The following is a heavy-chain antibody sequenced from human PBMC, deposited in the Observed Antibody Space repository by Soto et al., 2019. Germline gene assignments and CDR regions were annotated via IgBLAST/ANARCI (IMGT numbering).Heavy chain of an antibody. V-gene: IGHV1-69*12. CDR2: IIPIFGTA. CDR1: GGTFSSYA. CDR3: AREGGSGNYRYYAMDV. Sequence: QVQLVQSGAEVKKPGSSVKVSCKASGGTFSSYAISWVRQAPGQGLEWMGGIIPIFGTANYAQKFQGRVTITADETTRTAYMELSSLRSEGTAVYYCAREGGSGNYRYYAMDVWGQGTTVTVSS. D-gene: IGHD3-10*01. J-gene: IGHJ6*02.